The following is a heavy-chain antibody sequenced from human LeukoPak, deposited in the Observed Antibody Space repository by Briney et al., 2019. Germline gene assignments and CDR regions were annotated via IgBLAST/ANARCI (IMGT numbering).Heavy chain of an antibody. Sequence: PSETLSLTCAVYGGSFSGYYWSWIRQPPGKGLEWIGEINHSGSTNYNPSLKSRVTVSVDTSKNQFSLKLSSVTAADTAVYYCARDTSATAAPIWGQGTMVTVSS. J-gene: IGHJ3*02. CDR1: GGSFSGYY. V-gene: IGHV4-34*01. D-gene: IGHD6-13*01. CDR3: ARDTSATAAPI. CDR2: INHSGST.